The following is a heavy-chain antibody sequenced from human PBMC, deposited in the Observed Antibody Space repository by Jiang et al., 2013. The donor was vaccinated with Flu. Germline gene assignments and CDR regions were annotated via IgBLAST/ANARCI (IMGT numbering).Heavy chain of an antibody. J-gene: IGHJ6*02. CDR3: ARDREPTYIHYMDV. Sequence: CAASGFTFSAYVYTGSARLQARGLEWVAVMSIDGSTGYYADSVKGRFTISRDNSKNTLYLQMNSLTTEDTAVYYCARDREPTYIHYMDVWGQGTTVTVSS. CDR1: GFTFSAYV. D-gene: IGHD1-14*01. V-gene: IGHV3-30-3*01. CDR2: MSIDGSTG.